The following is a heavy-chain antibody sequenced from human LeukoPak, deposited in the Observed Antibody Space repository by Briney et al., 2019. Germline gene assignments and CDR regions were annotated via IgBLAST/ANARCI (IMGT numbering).Heavy chain of an antibody. J-gene: IGHJ4*02. CDR1: GYTFTGYY. V-gene: IGHV1-2*02. D-gene: IGHD3-22*01. CDR2: INPNSGGT. Sequence: ASVKVSCKASGYTFTGYYMHWVRQAPGQGLEWMGWINPNSGGTNYAQKFQGRVTMTRDTSISTAYMELSRLRSDDTAVYYCARDFSAYYYDSSGYYFHYWGQGTLVTVSS. CDR3: ARDFSAYYYDSSGYYFHY.